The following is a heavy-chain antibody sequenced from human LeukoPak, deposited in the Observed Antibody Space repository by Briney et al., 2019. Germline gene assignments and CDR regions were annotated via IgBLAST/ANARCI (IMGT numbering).Heavy chain of an antibody. CDR2: IFDRGTT. D-gene: IGHD3-10*01. CDR3: ARGGRSRGSMSFYYMDV. J-gene: IGHJ6*03. CDR1: GTSIKTYY. V-gene: IGHV4-59*01. Sequence: PSETLSLTCNVSGTSIKTYYWSWIRQPPGKGLEWIGYIFDRGTTNYNPSLESRVTISAETSKNQVSLKVKSVTAADTAVYYCARGGRSRGSMSFYYMDVRGKGATVTVSS.